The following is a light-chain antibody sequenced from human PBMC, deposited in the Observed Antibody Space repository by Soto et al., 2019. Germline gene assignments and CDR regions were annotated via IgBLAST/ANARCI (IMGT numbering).Light chain of an antibody. CDR1: QSVSSN. V-gene: IGKV3-15*01. J-gene: IGKJ4*01. CDR2: GAS. Sequence: EIVMTQSPATLSVSPGERATLSCRASQSVSSNLAWYQQKPGQAPRLLIYGASTRATGIPARFSGSGSGTEFTLTISSLQSEDFAVYYCQQHNNWPPLTFGRGTKVDI. CDR3: QQHNNWPPLT.